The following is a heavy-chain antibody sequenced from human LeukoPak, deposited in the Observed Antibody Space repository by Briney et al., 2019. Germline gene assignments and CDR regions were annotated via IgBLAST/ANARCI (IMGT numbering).Heavy chain of an antibody. Sequence: GGSLRLSCAASAFTFRSYAMSWVRLAPGKGLEWVSSIGGSGGSTYFADSVKGRFTLSRDNSKNTLYLQMNGLRVEDTAVYYCAREVFPGGLLNTAFDHWGQGALVTVSS. CDR1: AFTFRSYA. CDR3: AREVFPGGLLNTAFDH. J-gene: IGHJ4*02. D-gene: IGHD2-8*02. CDR2: IGGSGGST. V-gene: IGHV3-23*01.